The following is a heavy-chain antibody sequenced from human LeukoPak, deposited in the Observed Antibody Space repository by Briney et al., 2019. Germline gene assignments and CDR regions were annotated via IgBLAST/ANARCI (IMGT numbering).Heavy chain of an antibody. CDR1: GYTFISYD. Sequence: GSVKVSCKASGYTFISYDINWVRQAPGQGLEWMGWISTYNGNTNYARELQGRVTMTTDTSASTAYMELRSLRSDDTAVYYCATSVRFLEWSHAFDIWGQGTMVTVSS. D-gene: IGHD3-3*01. V-gene: IGHV1-18*01. J-gene: IGHJ3*02. CDR2: ISTYNGNT. CDR3: ATSVRFLEWSHAFDI.